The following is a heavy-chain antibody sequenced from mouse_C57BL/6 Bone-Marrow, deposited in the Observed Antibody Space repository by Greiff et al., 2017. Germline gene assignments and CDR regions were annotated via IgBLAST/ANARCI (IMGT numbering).Heavy chain of an antibody. CDR1: GYTFTDYC. J-gene: IGHJ1*03. CDR3: ARRSYWYFDV. V-gene: IGHV1-76*01. Sequence: VKLVESGAELVRPGASVKLSCKASGYTFTDYCINWVKQRPGQGLEWIARIYPGSGNTYYNEKFKGKATLTADKSSSTAYMQLSSLTSEDSAVYFCARRSYWYFDVWGTGTTVTVSS. CDR2: IYPGSGNT.